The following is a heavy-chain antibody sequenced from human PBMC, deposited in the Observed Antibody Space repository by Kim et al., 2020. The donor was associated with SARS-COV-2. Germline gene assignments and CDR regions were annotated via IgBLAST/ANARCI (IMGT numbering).Heavy chain of an antibody. J-gene: IGHJ4*02. CDR3: ARANLFGKYYFDY. D-gene: IGHD3-16*01. V-gene: IGHV4-59*01. Sequence: STHTLKGRVTISVDTSKSQFSLKLSPVTAADTAVYYCARANLFGKYYFDYWGQGTLVTVCS.